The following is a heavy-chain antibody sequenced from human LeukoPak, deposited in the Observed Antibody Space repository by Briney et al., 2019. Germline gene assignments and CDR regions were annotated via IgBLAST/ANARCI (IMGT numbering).Heavy chain of an antibody. V-gene: IGHV4-31*03. CDR2: IYYSGST. J-gene: IGHJ6*02. CDR3: ARGRDGYIRDGMDV. Sequence: PSETLSLTCTVSGDSISSGGYYWSWIRQHPGKGLEWIGYIYYSGSTYYNPSLKSRVTMSVDTSKNQFSLKLSSVTAADTAVYYCARGRDGYIRDGMDVWGQGTTVTVSS. D-gene: IGHD5-24*01. CDR1: GDSISSGGYY.